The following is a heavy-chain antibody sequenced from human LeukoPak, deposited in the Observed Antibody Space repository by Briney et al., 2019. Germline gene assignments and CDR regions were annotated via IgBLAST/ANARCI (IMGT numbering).Heavy chain of an antibody. V-gene: IGHV1-69*01. CDR1: VGTHSSYV. D-gene: IGHD5-12*01. J-gene: IGHJ4*02. Sequence: SVNVSCKQCVGTHSSYVISWVRQAPGRALAWMGGIIPIFGTSNYAQTFQGRVTITADESTSTVYMELSSLRSEDTGVYTCARGGHSGYDSPFDYWGQGTLVTVSS. CDR3: ARGGHSGYDSPFDY. CDR2: IIPIFGTS.